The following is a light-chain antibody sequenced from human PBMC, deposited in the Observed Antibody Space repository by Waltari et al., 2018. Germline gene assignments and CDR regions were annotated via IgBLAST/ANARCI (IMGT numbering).Light chain of an antibody. CDR1: QTIGTS. CDR3: QQYNNWPPGT. Sequence: ETVVTQSPATLSMSPGERATLTCRTSQTIGTSLAWYQHRPGQAPRLLIFRASTRAAGIPDRFSGSGSETEFTLTISSLQSEDIAVYYCQQYNNWPPGTFGQGTKVEI. V-gene: IGKV3-15*01. CDR2: RAS. J-gene: IGKJ1*01.